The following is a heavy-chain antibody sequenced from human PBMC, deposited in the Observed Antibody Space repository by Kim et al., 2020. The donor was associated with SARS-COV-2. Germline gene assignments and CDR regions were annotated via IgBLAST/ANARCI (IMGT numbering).Heavy chain of an antibody. CDR2: TT. Sequence: TTHYYPSLRGRVTISVDKPKSQFSLNLSSVTAADTAIYYCARIVLRAFDSWGQGTLVTVSS. D-gene: IGHD2-2*01. V-gene: IGHV4-4*02. CDR3: ARIVLRAFDS. J-gene: IGHJ4*02.